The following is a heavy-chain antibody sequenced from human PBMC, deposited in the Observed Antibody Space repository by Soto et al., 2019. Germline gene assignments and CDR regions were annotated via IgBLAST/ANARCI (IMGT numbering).Heavy chain of an antibody. CDR1: GGSFTGYY. V-gene: IGHV4-34*01. CDR3: ARGHGRFAH. CDR2: INHSGFT. Sequence: TLSLTCDVSGGSFTGYYWSWIRQPPGKGLEWIGEINHSGFTNYNPSLTGRVTISLDTSKSQFSLKLSSLTAADTAFYFCARGHGRFAHWGQGTLVTVSS. J-gene: IGHJ4*02.